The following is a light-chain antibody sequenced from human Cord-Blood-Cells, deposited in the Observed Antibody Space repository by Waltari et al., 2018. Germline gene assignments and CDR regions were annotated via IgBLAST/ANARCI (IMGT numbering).Light chain of an antibody. J-gene: IGLJ3*02. CDR1: AAAGPSGHH. Sequence: QAVVTQEPPLPVSRGVAGTLHLGASAAAGPSGHHAYWFQQKPGQAPRLLIYDTSNRPSGTPARFSGSIPGGKAALTISGAQPEDEAEYYCLPSYSSAWVFGGGTKLTVL. CDR3: LPSYSSAWV. V-gene: IGLV7-46*01. CDR2: DTS.